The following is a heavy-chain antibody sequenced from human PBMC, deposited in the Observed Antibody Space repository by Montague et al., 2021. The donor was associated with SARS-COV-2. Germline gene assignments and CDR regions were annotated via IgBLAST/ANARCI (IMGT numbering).Heavy chain of an antibody. CDR2: IYYSGST. J-gene: IGHJ6*02. V-gene: IGHV4-39*07. CDR3: ARDKAEYIVVVPAVPLAYGMDV. Sequence: SETLSLTCTVSGGSISSSSYYWGWIRQLPGKGLEWIGSIYYSGSTYYNPSLKSRVTISVDTSKNQFSLKLSSVTAADTAVYYCARDKAEYIVVVPAVPLAYGMDVWGQGTTVTVSS. D-gene: IGHD2-2*01. CDR1: GGSISSSSYY.